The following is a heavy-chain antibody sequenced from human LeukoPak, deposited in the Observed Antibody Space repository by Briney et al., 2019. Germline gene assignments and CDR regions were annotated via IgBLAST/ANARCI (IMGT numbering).Heavy chain of an antibody. CDR2: INHSGST. CDR3: ARFGDEYSSSSGTY. V-gene: IGHV4-34*01. J-gene: IGHJ4*02. D-gene: IGHD6-6*01. Sequence: SETLSLTCAVYGGSFSGYYWSWIRQPPGKGLEWIGEINHSGSTNYNPSLKSRVTISVDTSKNQFSLKLGSVTAADTAVYYCARFGDEYSSSSGTYWGQGTLVTVSS. CDR1: GGSFSGYY.